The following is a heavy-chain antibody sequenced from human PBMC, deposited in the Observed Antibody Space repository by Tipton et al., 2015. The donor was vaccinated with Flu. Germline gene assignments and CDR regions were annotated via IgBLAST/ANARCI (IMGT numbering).Heavy chain of an antibody. CDR3: ARDRSAVPRVFDV. Sequence: TLSLTCTVSGGSISSYFYMWIRQPPGKALEYIGNVYYTGTTDYNPSLGSRVTISLDTSKKQFSLKLTSVTAADTAVYYCARDRSAVPRVFDVWGQGTMVAVSS. D-gene: IGHD4-17*01. CDR2: VYYTGTT. J-gene: IGHJ3*01. CDR1: GGSISSYF. V-gene: IGHV4-59*01.